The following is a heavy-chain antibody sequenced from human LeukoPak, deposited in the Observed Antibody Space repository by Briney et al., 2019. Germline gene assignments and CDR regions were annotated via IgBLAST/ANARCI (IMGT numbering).Heavy chain of an antibody. Sequence: SETLSLTCTVSGGSISSYYWGWIRQSPGKGLEWIGSIYYSGSTYYNPSLKSRVTLSVDTSKNQFSLKLSSVTAADTAVYYCARVGVGYCSSTSCDAFDIWGQGTVVTVSS. CDR3: ARVGVGYCSSTSCDAFDI. CDR2: IYYSGST. D-gene: IGHD2-2*03. CDR1: GGSISSYY. J-gene: IGHJ3*02. V-gene: IGHV4-39*07.